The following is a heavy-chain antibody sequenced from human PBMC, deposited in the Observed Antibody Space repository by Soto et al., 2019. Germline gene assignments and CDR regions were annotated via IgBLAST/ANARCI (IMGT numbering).Heavy chain of an antibody. Sequence: QVQLQESGPGLVKPSQTLSLTCTVSGGSISSGGYYWSWIRQHPGKGLEWIGYIYYCGSTYYNPSLKSRVTISVDTSKNQFSLKLSSVTAADTAVYYCARFGHRTLRLGELSSFVLQYYFDYWGQGTLVTVSS. D-gene: IGHD3-16*02. CDR1: GGSISSGGYY. V-gene: IGHV4-31*03. CDR2: IYYCGST. J-gene: IGHJ4*02. CDR3: ARFGHRTLRLGELSSFVLQYYFDY.